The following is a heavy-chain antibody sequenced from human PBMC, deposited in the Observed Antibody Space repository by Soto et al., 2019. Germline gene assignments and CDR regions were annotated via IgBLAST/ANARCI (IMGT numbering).Heavy chain of an antibody. CDR3: ASIRLGYCGGDCYSYWFDA. CDR2: IIPIFGTA. Sequence: ASVKVSCKASGGTFSSYAISWVRQAPGQGLEWMGGIIPIFGTANYAQKFQGRVTITADESTSTAYMELSSLRSEDTAVYYCASIRLGYCGGDCYSYWFDAWGQGTLVTVSS. D-gene: IGHD2-21*02. CDR1: GGTFSSYA. J-gene: IGHJ5*02. V-gene: IGHV1-69*13.